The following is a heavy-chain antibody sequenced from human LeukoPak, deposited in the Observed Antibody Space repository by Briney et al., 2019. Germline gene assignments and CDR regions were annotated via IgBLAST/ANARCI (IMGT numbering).Heavy chain of an antibody. CDR2: IWYDGSNK. CDR3: ARDLGY. CDR1: GFTFRSYG. V-gene: IGHV3-33*01. Sequence: GGSLRLSCAASGFTFRSYGMHWVRQAPGKGLEWVAVIWYDGSNKYCADSVKGRFTISRDNSKNTLYLEMSSLRAEDTAVYYCARDLGYWGQGTLVTVSS. J-gene: IGHJ4*02.